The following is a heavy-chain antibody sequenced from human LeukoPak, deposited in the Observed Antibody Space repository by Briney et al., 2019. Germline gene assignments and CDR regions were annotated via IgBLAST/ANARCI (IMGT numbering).Heavy chain of an antibody. Sequence: TSETLSLTCTVSGGSISSYYWSWIRQPPGKGLEWIGYIYYSGSTNYNPSLKSRVTISVDTSKNQFSLKLSSVTAADTAVYYCARDRGSSDSCYMDVWGKGTTVTVSS. V-gene: IGHV4-59*01. J-gene: IGHJ6*03. CDR1: GGSISSYY. CDR2: IYYSGST. CDR3: ARDRGSSDSCYMDV. D-gene: IGHD6-6*01.